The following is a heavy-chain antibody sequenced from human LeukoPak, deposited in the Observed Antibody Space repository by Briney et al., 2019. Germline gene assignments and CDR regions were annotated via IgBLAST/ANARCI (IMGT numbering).Heavy chain of an antibody. CDR2: IRYDGSNK. J-gene: IGHJ4*02. D-gene: IGHD3-22*01. Sequence: PGGSLRLSCAASGFTFSNYGIHWVRQAPGKGLEWVAFIRYDGSNKYYADSVKGRFTISRDNSKNTLYLQMNSLRAEDTAVYYCAKVRGVVITFFDYWGQGTLVTVSS. CDR3: AKVRGVVITFFDY. V-gene: IGHV3-30*02. CDR1: GFTFSNYG.